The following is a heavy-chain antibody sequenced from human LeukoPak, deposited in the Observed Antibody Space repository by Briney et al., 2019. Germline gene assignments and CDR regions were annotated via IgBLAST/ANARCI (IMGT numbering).Heavy chain of an antibody. CDR1: GGSFSGYY. J-gene: IGHJ6*02. CDR3: ARQPSYVAYSYGPGGMDV. Sequence: SETLSLTCAVYGGSFSGYYWSWIRQPPGKGLEWIGEINHSGSTNYNPSLKSRVTISVDTSKNQFSLKLSSVTAADTAVYYCARQPSYVAYSYGPGGMDVWGQGTTVTVSS. CDR2: INHSGST. D-gene: IGHD5-18*01. V-gene: IGHV4-34*01.